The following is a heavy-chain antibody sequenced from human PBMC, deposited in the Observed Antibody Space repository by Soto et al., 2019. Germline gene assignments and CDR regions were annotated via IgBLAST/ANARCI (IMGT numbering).Heavy chain of an antibody. CDR2: IIPIFGTA. CDR1: GGTFSSYA. Sequence: QVQLVQSGAEVKKPGSSVKVSCKASGGTFSSYAISWVRQAPGQGLEWMGGIIPIFGTANYAQKFQGRVTITADESTSTAYMELSSLRSEDTAVYYCARGPGIGGGGSCYCGAYWGQGTLVTVSS. CDR3: ARGPGIGGGGSCYCGAY. D-gene: IGHD2-15*01. J-gene: IGHJ4*02. V-gene: IGHV1-69*01.